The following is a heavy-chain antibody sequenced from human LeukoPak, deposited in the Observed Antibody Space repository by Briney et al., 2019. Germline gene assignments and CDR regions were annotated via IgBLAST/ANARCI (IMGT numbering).Heavy chain of an antibody. CDR3: ARLITSGVYYFDY. CDR2: IYHSGST. Sequence: SETLSLTCSVSGYSISSAYYWAWIRQPPGKGLEWIGNIYHSGSTYYNPSLKSRVTISVDTSKDQFSLKLSSVTAADAAVYYCARLITSGVYYFDYWGQGTLVAVSS. D-gene: IGHD3-16*01. J-gene: IGHJ4*02. V-gene: IGHV4-38-2*01. CDR1: GYSISSAYY.